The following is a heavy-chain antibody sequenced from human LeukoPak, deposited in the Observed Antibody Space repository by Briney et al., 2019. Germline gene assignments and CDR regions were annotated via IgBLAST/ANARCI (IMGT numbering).Heavy chain of an antibody. V-gene: IGHV3-30*18. J-gene: IGHJ6*04. Sequence: GGSLRLSCAASGFTFSSYGMHWVRQAPGKGLEWVAVVSHDGSNEYYADSVKGQFTIFRDNSKDTLFLQMNSLRVEDMALYYCAKEGYYGSGSFPDVWGKGTTVTVSS. CDR2: VSHDGSNE. CDR1: GFTFSSYG. CDR3: AKEGYYGSGSFPDV. D-gene: IGHD3-10*01.